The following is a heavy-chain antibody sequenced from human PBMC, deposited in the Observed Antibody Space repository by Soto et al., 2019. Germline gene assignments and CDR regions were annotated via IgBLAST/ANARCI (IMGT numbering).Heavy chain of an antibody. V-gene: IGHV6-1*01. CDR2: TYYRSKWYN. CDR3: ARGDEPGAFDI. CDR1: GDSVASISAA. J-gene: IGHJ3*02. D-gene: IGHD2-2*01. Sequence: SQSRSLTCGISGDSVASISAAWIWIRQSPSRGLEWLGRTYYRSKWYNDYAVSVKSRITINPDTSKNQFSLQLNSVTHEDTAVYYCARGDEPGAFDIWGQGTMVTVSS.